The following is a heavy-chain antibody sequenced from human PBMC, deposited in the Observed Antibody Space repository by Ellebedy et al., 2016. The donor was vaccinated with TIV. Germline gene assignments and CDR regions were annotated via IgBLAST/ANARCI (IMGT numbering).Heavy chain of an antibody. Sequence: GGSLRLSXAASEFTFTNAWMSWIRQAPGKGLEWVANIKQDGSEKYYVDSVKGRFTISRDNAKNSLYLQMNSLRAEDTAVYYCARESRVAVAGPYYFDYWGQGTLVTVSS. CDR2: IKQDGSEK. D-gene: IGHD6-19*01. V-gene: IGHV3-7*01. J-gene: IGHJ4*02. CDR1: EFTFTNAW. CDR3: ARESRVAVAGPYYFDY.